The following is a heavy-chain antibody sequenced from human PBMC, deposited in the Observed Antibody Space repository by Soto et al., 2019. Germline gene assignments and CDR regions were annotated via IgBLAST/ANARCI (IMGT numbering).Heavy chain of an antibody. Sequence: PSENLSLTCTVCGGSIRSYYWSWVRQPPGKGLEWIGYIYYSGSTNYNPSLKSRVTISVDTSKNQFSLKLSSVTAADTAVYYCARRYGPGFDYWGQGTLVTVSS. D-gene: IGHD4-17*01. CDR2: IYYSGST. CDR3: ARRYGPGFDY. J-gene: IGHJ4*02. CDR1: GGSIRSYY. V-gene: IGHV4-59*08.